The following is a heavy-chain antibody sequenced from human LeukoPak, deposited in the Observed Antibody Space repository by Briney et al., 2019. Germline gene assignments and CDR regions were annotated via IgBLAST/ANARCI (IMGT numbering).Heavy chain of an antibody. D-gene: IGHD3-22*01. J-gene: IGHJ4*02. V-gene: IGHV3-23*01. CDR3: ARESGSSGYAGYFDF. CDR1: GFAFSNYG. Sequence: GGSLRLSCAASGFAFSNYGMNWVRQAPGKGLEWVSGITGSGSTTYYADSVKGRFTISRDNSKNTLYLQMNSLGPDDTAVYYCARESGSSGYAGYFDFRGQGTLVTVSS. CDR2: ITGSGSTT.